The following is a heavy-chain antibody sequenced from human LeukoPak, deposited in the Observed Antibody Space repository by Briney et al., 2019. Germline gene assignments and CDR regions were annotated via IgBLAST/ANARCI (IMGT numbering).Heavy chain of an antibody. Sequence: PSETLSLTCTVSGGSISSGSYYWSWIRQPAGKGLEYIGRIFTSGSTNYNPSLKSRVSISRDTSKNQFSLNLSSVTAADTAVYYCARDLYSGYDWVYWGQGTLVTVSS. J-gene: IGHJ4*02. CDR1: GGSISSGSYY. CDR3: ARDLYSGYDWVY. D-gene: IGHD5-12*01. CDR2: IFTSGST. V-gene: IGHV4-61*02.